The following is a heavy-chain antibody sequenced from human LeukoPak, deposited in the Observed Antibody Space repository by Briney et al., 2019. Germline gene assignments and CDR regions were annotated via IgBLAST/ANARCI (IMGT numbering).Heavy chain of an antibody. CDR3: ARASGLSRGGAFDI. J-gene: IGHJ3*02. D-gene: IGHD3-16*01. Sequence: FQGRVTITRDTSTSTVYMELSSLRSEDTAVYYCARASGLSRGGAFDIWGQGTMVTVSS. V-gene: IGHV1-46*01.